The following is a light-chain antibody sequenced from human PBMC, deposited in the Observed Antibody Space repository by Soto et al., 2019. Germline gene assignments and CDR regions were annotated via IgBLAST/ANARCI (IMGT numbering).Light chain of an antibody. CDR1: SSDVGAYNY. CDR2: EVS. J-gene: IGLJ1*01. V-gene: IGLV2-8*01. Sequence: QSGLTQPPSASGSLGRAVTISCTGTSSDVGAYNYVSWYQQHPGKAPKLMIYEVSKRPSGVPDRFSGSKSGYTASLTVSGLQAEDEADYYCSSHAGNNNYVFGTGTKVTVL. CDR3: SSHAGNNNYV.